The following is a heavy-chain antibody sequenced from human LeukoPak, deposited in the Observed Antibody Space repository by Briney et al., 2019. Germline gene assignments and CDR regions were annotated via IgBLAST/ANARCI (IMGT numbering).Heavy chain of an antibody. Sequence: SETLSLTCTVSGGSISSGSCYWSWIRQPAGKGLEWIGRIYTSGSTNYNPSLKSRVTISVDTSKNQFSLKLSSVTAADTAVYYCARGKRYYYDSSGYYLATHFDYWGQGTLVTVSS. V-gene: IGHV4-61*02. CDR2: IYTSGST. CDR1: GGSISSGSCY. CDR3: ARGKRYYYDSSGYYLATHFDY. J-gene: IGHJ4*02. D-gene: IGHD3-22*01.